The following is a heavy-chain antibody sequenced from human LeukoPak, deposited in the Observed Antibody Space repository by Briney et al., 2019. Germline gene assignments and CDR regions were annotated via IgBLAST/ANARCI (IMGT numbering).Heavy chain of an antibody. Sequence: ASVKVSCKASGGTFSSYAISWVRQAPGQGLEWMGWISAYNGNTNYAQKLQGRVTMTTDTSTSTAYMELRSLRSDDTAVYYCARDHYYDSSAPDYWGQGTLVTVSS. V-gene: IGHV1-18*01. CDR3: ARDHYYDSSAPDY. CDR1: GGTFSSYA. J-gene: IGHJ4*02. CDR2: ISAYNGNT. D-gene: IGHD3-22*01.